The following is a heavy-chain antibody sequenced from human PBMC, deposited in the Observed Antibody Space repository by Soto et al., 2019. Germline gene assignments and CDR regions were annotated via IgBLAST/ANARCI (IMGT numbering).Heavy chain of an antibody. CDR1: GFIFINYG. CDR2: ISYDGTIQ. CDR3: AKSRPGSSWYEGDS. D-gene: IGHD6-13*01. Sequence: QVQLVESGGGVVQPGRSLRLSCAASGFIFINYGMHWVRQAPGKGLEWLAVISYDGTIQYYVDSVKGRFTISRDNSNNTLFLQMNSLRPEDTAVYFCAKSRPGSSWYEGDSWGQGTLATVSS. V-gene: IGHV3-30*18. J-gene: IGHJ4*02.